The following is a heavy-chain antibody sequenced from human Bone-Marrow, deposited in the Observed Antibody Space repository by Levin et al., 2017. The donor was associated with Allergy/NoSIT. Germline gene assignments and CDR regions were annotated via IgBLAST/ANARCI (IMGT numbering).Heavy chain of an antibody. V-gene: IGHV3-30*03. Sequence: PGGSLRLSCVGSGFTFDNHGIHWVRQAPGKGLEWVSLISFDGGNKYYADSVKGRVTMSRDNSKNAVYLQINSLRPEDTDLYFCARTGGNYRHDVDSWGQGVRVTVSS. CDR1: GFTFDNHG. J-gene: IGHJ4*02. CDR2: ISFDGGNK. CDR3: ARTGGNYRHDVDS. D-gene: IGHD5-24*01.